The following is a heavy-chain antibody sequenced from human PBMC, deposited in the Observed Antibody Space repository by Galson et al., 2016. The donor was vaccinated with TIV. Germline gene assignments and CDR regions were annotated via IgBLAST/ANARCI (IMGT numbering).Heavy chain of an antibody. D-gene: IGHD3-10*01. CDR2: INTKGDYS. V-gene: IGHV1-46*01. CDR1: GNTFTNYY. J-gene: IGHJ4*02. Sequence: SVQVSCKAYGNTFTNYYMNCIRQAPGQGLEWMGIINTKGDYSTYAQKFQGRVTKTRDTSTSTVSMELRNLRSEDTAVYYCATERPGAEVDGWGDWGQGTLVTVSS. CDR3: ATERPGAEVDGWGD.